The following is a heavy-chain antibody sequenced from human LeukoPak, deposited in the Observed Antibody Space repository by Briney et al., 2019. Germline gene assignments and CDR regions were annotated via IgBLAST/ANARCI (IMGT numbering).Heavy chain of an antibody. CDR3: AKEIARAAHMVDY. J-gene: IGHJ4*02. D-gene: IGHD2-15*01. Sequence: GGSLRLSCAASGFTFSSYGIHWVRQAPGKGLEWVAVISYDGSNKYYADSVKGRFTISRDNSKNTLYLQMNSLRAEDTAVYYCAKEIARAAHMVDYWGQGTLVTVSS. CDR1: GFTFSSYG. CDR2: ISYDGSNK. V-gene: IGHV3-30*18.